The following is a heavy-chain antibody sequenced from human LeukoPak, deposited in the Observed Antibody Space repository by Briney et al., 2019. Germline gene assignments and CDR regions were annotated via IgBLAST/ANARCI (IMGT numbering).Heavy chain of an antibody. CDR3: ARDAAPYCDSDCYVLDI. V-gene: IGHV6-1*01. Sequence: SQTPSLTCVISGDSVSSNTATWNWIRQSPSRGLEWLGRTYYKSKWYKDYAVFVKSRITINPDTSKNQFSLQLNSVSPDDTAVYYCARDAAPYCDSDCYVLDIWGQGTMVTVSS. J-gene: IGHJ3*02. CDR2: TYYKSKWYK. CDR1: GDSVSSNTAT. D-gene: IGHD2-21*01.